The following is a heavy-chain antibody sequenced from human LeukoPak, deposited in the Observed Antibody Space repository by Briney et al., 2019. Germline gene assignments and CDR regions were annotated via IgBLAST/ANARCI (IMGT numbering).Heavy chain of an antibody. CDR1: GFTFNAYG. Sequence: GGSLRLSCAASGFTFNAYGMTWVRQAPGKGLEWVCGLNWNGGSTGYADSVKGRFTIARDNAKNSLYLQMNRLGAEDTDLDYYARLGYQGLGYYYYMDVWGKGTTVTVSS. V-gene: IGHV3-20*04. CDR3: ARLGYQGLGYYYYMDV. J-gene: IGHJ6*03. CDR2: LNWNGGST. D-gene: IGHD2-2*01.